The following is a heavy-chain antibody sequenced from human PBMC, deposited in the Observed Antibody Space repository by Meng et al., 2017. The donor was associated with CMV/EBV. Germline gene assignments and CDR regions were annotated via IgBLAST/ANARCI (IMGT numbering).Heavy chain of an antibody. CDR3: ARDGERYCSTNGCYTPQFDY. J-gene: IGHJ4*02. CDR1: GYTFTNYG. CDR2: ISAYNDNT. D-gene: IGHD2-2*01. Sequence: ASVKVSCKASGYTFTNYGISWVRQAPGQGLEWMGWISAYNDNTNYPQNFQGRVTMTTDTSTSTAYMELRGLAFDDTAVYYCARDGERYCSTNGCYTPQFDYWGQGTLVTVSS. V-gene: IGHV1-18*01.